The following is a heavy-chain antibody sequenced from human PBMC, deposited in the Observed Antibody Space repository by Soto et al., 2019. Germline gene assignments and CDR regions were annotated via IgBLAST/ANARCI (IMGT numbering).Heavy chain of an antibody. Sequence: QMQLQESGPGLVKPSETLSLTCTVSGGSISTYYWTWIRQPPGRGLEFVGYIYYIGTTNYNPSLKSRVTISLDTPKNQFSLRLSSVTAADTAVYYCARLTGSPWYFDYWGQGTLVTVSS. CDR1: GGSISTYY. CDR3: ARLTGSPWYFDY. J-gene: IGHJ4*02. CDR2: IYYIGTT. V-gene: IGHV4-59*08.